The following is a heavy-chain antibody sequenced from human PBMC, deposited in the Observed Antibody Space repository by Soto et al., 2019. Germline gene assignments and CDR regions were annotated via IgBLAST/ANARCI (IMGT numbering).Heavy chain of an antibody. CDR1: GFTFSVYG. CDR2: ISGNGGTA. V-gene: IGHV3-23*01. J-gene: IGHJ4*02. CDR3: AKNPEEIVPGGADY. Sequence: EVQLLESGGGLVQPGGSLRLSCAASGFTFSVYGMTWVRQGPGMGLEWVSLISGNGGTAYYADSVEGRFTISRDNSKNTLYLQMNSLRAEDTAVYYCAKNPEEIVPGGADYWGQGTLVTVSS. D-gene: IGHD2-15*01.